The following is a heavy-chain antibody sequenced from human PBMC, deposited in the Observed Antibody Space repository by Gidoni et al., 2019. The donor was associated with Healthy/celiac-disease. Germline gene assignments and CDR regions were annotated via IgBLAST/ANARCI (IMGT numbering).Heavy chain of an antibody. Sequence: EVQLVESGGGLVKPGGSLRLSCAASGFTFSNAWMSWVRQAPGKGLEWVGRIKSKTDGGTTDYAAPVKGRFTISRDDSKNTLYLQMNSLKTEDTAVYYCTTKSLGYCTNGVCYTRDKLGFDYWGQGTLVTVSS. D-gene: IGHD2-8*01. CDR3: TTKSLGYCTNGVCYTRDKLGFDY. V-gene: IGHV3-15*01. CDR2: IKSKTDGGTT. CDR1: GFTFSNAW. J-gene: IGHJ4*02.